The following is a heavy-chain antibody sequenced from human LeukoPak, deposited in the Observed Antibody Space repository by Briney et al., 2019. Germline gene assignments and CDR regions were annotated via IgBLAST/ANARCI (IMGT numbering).Heavy chain of an antibody. CDR1: GFTFSSYE. CDR2: ISSSGSTI. CDR3: ARQYYYDSSGYYFDY. J-gene: IGHJ4*02. V-gene: IGHV3-48*03. Sequence: GGSLRLSCAASGFTFSSYEMNWVRQAPGKGLEWVSYISSSGSTIYYADSVKGRFTISRDNAKNSLYLQMNSLRAEDTAVYYCARQYYYDSSGYYFDYWGQGTLVTVSS. D-gene: IGHD3-22*01.